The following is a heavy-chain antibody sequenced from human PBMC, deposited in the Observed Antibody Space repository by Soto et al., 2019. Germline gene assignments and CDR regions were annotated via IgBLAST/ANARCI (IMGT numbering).Heavy chain of an antibody. J-gene: IGHJ5*02. CDR2: IHHSGST. Sequence: PSETLSLTCAVSGGSISNNNWLSWVLQSPWRGLEWIGEIHHSGSTNYNPSLKSRVTISVDKSKNQFSLNLGSVTAADTAVYYCVRGPTSGWNAWGQGTLVTVSS. V-gene: IGHV4-4*02. CDR3: VRGPTSGWNA. D-gene: IGHD6-19*01. CDR1: GGSISNNNW.